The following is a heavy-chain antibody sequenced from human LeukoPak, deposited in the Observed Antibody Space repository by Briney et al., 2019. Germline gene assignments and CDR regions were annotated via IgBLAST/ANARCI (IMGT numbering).Heavy chain of an antibody. CDR3: AREGYDFWSGYQNAFDI. CDR1: GGSISSYY. CDR2: IYYSGST. V-gene: IGHV4-59*12. J-gene: IGHJ3*02. Sequence: SETLSLTCTVSGGSISSYYWSWIRQPPGKGLEWIGYIYYSGSTNYNPSLKSRVTISVDTSKNQFSLKLSSVTAADTAVYYCAREGYDFWSGYQNAFDIWGQGTMVTVSS. D-gene: IGHD3-3*01.